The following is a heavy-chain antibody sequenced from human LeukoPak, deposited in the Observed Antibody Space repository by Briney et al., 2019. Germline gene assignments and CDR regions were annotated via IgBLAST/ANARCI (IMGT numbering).Heavy chain of an antibody. Sequence: PGGSLRLSCAASGFTFSSYSMNWVRQAPGKGLEWVSSISSSSSYIYYADSVKGRFTVSRDNAKNSLYLQMNSLRAEDTAVYFCASQYTSSRIFDDWGQGTLVTVSS. CDR3: ASQYTSSRIFDD. D-gene: IGHD6-13*01. CDR2: ISSSSSYI. J-gene: IGHJ4*02. V-gene: IGHV3-21*01. CDR1: GFTFSSYS.